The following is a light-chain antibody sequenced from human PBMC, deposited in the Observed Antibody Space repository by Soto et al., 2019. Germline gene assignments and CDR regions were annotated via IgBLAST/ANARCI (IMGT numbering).Light chain of an antibody. CDR1: QSISGW. CDR2: KAY. CDR3: QQYNNYGSWT. Sequence: DIQMTQSPSTLSASVGDRVTITCRASQSISGWLAWYQQKPGKAPKLLIYKAYTLESVVPSRFSGSGSGTEFTLTISSLQPDDFATYYCQQYNNYGSWTFGQGTRVEIK. J-gene: IGKJ1*01. V-gene: IGKV1-5*03.